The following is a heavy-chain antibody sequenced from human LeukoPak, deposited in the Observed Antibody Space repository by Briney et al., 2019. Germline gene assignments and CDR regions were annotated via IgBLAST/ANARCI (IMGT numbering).Heavy chain of an antibody. V-gene: IGHV1-2*02. D-gene: IGHD1-26*01. Sequence: ASVKVSCKASGYTFTGYYMHWVRQAPGQGLEWMGWINPNSGGTNYAQKFQGRVTMTRDTSISTAYMELSRLRSEDMAVYYCARSGRTKWELPNFDYWGQGTLVTVSS. CDR1: GYTFTGYY. CDR3: ARSGRTKWELPNFDY. J-gene: IGHJ4*02. CDR2: INPNSGGT.